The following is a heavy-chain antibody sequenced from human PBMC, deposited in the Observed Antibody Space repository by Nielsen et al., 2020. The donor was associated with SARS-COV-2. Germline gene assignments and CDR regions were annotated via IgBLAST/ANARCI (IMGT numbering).Heavy chain of an antibody. Sequence: GESLKISCSASGFTFSSYAMHWVRQAPGKGLEYVSAISSNGGSTYYADSVKGRFTISRDNSKNTLYLQMSSLRAEDTAVYYCATSRARGATTRYYFDYWGQGTLVTVSS. CDR2: ISSNGGST. CDR1: GFTFSSYA. J-gene: IGHJ4*02. V-gene: IGHV3-64D*09. CDR3: ATSRARGATTRYYFDY. D-gene: IGHD1-26*01.